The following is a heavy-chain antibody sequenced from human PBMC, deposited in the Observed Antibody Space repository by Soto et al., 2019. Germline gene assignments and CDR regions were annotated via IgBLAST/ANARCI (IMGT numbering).Heavy chain of an antibody. Sequence: PGGSLRLSCAASGFTFSSYSMNWVRQAPGKGLEWVSYISSSSSTIYYADSVKGRFTISRDNAKNSLYLQMNSLRAEDTAVYYCASLDTARTQIAGYWGQGIQVTVSS. CDR1: GFTFSSYS. J-gene: IGHJ4*02. D-gene: IGHD5-18*01. CDR3: ASLDTARTQIAGY. V-gene: IGHV3-48*01. CDR2: ISSSSSTI.